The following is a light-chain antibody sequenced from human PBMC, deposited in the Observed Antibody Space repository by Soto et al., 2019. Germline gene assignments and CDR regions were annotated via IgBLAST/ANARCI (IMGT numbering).Light chain of an antibody. V-gene: IGKV1-5*03. CDR1: QSISSW. Sequence: IQMTQSPSTLSASVGDRVTITCRASQSISSWLAWYQQKPGKAPKLLIYKASSLESGVPSRFSGSASGTEFTLTISSLQPDDFATYYCQQYDSYSTYTFGQGTKLEIK. J-gene: IGKJ2*01. CDR2: KAS. CDR3: QQYDSYSTYT.